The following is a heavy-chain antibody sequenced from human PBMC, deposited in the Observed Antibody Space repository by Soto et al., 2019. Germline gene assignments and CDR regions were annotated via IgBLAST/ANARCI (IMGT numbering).Heavy chain of an antibody. CDR2: IYWDDDK. D-gene: IGHD3-16*02. CDR3: AHVVITFGGVVADDAFDV. Sequence: SGPTLVNPTETLTLTCTFSGFSLTTRGVGVGWIRQPPGKALEWLAVIYWDDDKRYSPSLKTRLILTKDTSKNQVVLTMTNMDSVDTATYFCAHVVITFGGVVADDAFDVWGQGTMVT. CDR1: GFSLTTRGVG. V-gene: IGHV2-5*02. J-gene: IGHJ3*01.